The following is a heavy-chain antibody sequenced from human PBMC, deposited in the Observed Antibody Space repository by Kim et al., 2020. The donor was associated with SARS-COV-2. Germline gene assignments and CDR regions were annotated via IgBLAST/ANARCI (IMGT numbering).Heavy chain of an antibody. J-gene: IGHJ5*02. D-gene: IGHD3-22*01. CDR1: GFTFSSYG. V-gene: IGHV3-30*18. CDR2: ISYDGSNK. Sequence: GGSLRLSCAASGFTFSSYGMHWVRQAPGKGLEWVAVISYDGSNKYYADSVKGRFTISRDNSKNTLYLQMNSLRAEDTAVYYCAKEMAYYDSSGYPLAYNWFDPWGQGTLVTVSS. CDR3: AKEMAYYDSSGYPLAYNWFDP.